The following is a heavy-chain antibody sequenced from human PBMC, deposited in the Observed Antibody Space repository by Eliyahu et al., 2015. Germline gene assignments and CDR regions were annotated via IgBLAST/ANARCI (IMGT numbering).Heavy chain of an antibody. CDR3: AHTIGIHGEYYFDY. CDR2: IYWDDDK. D-gene: IGHD1-26*01. CDR1: GFSLSTSGVG. J-gene: IGHJ4*02. V-gene: IGHV2-5*02. Sequence: QITLKESGPTLVKPTQTLTLTCTFSGFSLSTSGVGVGWIRQPPGKALEWLALIYWDDDKRYSPSLKNRLTITKDTSKNQVVLTMTNMDPVDTATYYCAHTIGIHGEYYFDYWGQGTLVTVSS.